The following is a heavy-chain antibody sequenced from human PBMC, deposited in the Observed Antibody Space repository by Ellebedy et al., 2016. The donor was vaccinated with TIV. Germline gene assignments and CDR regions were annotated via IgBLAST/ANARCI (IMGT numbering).Heavy chain of an antibody. CDR3: ARDHRAGCFDY. Sequence: PGGSLRLSCAASGFTFSTYAMHWVRQAPGKGLEWVAVISYDGSNEHYADSVKGRFTISRENSRNTLYLQMHSLRTEDSAVYYCARDHRAGCFDYWGQGSLVTVSS. D-gene: IGHD5-24*01. CDR1: GFTFSTYA. CDR2: ISYDGSNE. J-gene: IGHJ4*02. V-gene: IGHV3-30*01.